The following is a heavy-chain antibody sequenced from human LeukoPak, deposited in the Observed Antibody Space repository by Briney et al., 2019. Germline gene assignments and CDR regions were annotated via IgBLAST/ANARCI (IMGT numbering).Heavy chain of an antibody. CDR1: GFTFNTYG. CDR3: AKGGYYNALDT. CDR2: ISGSGGST. D-gene: IGHD3-10*01. J-gene: IGHJ5*02. Sequence: GGSLRLSCAASGFTFNTYGMSWVRQAPGKGLEWVSTISGSGGSTYYADSVTGRFTISRGISKNTLYLQMSSLTAEDTAIYYCAKGGYYNALDTWGQGTLVTVSS. V-gene: IGHV3-23*01.